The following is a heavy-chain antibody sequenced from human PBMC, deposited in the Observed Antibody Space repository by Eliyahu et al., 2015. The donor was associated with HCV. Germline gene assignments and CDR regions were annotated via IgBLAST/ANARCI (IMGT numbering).Heavy chain of an antibody. Sequence: EVQLLESGGGLVQPGGSLRLSCAASGFXFXSYAMGWVRQAPGKGLEWVSTITNSGTGGSTYYADSVKGRFTISRDTSKNTLFLQMNSLRAEDTAVYYCAKGNYGDYVKGFDSWGQGTLVTVSS. J-gene: IGHJ4*02. CDR2: ITNSGTGGST. CDR1: GFXFXSYA. D-gene: IGHD4-17*01. V-gene: IGHV3-23*01. CDR3: AKGNYGDYVKGFDS.